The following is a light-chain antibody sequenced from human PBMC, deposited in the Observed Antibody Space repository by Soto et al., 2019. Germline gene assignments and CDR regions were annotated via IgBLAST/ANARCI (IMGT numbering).Light chain of an antibody. V-gene: IGKV3-15*01. J-gene: IGKJ4*01. CDR1: QSVSSN. CDR2: GAS. Sequence: EIVMTQSPATLSVSPGERATLSCRASQSVSSNLAWYQQKPGQAPRLLIYGASTRATGIPARLSGSGSGTEFTLTISSLQSEDFAVYYCQQYNNWPPAALTFGGGTKVEIK. CDR3: QQYNNWPPAALT.